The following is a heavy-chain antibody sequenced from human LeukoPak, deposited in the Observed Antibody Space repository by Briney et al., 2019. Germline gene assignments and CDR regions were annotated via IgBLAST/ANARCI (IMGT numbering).Heavy chain of an antibody. CDR2: IYHSGST. D-gene: IGHD3-22*01. Sequence: SETLSLTCTVSGGSISSSNYYWGWIRQPPGKGLEWIGSIYHSGSTNYNPSLKSRVTISVDTSKNQFSLKLSSVTAADTAVYYCARLYYDSSGPPGGGWFDPWGQGTLVTVSS. V-gene: IGHV4-39*07. J-gene: IGHJ5*02. CDR1: GGSISSSNYY. CDR3: ARLYYDSSGPPGGGWFDP.